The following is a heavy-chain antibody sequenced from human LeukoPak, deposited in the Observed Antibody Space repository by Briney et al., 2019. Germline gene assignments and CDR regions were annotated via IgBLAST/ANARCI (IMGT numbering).Heavy chain of an antibody. CDR3: AKDPGAFSGLGYDY. V-gene: IGHV3-23*01. Sequence: GGSLRLSGAASGFTFTTYGMSWVRQAPGKGLEWVSTISGSGAGTHYADSVKGRFTISRDNSKNTLYLQMNSLRAEDTAVYYCAKDPGAFSGLGYDYWGQGTLVTVSS. CDR1: GFTFTTYG. D-gene: IGHD3-10*01. CDR2: ISGSGAGT. J-gene: IGHJ4*02.